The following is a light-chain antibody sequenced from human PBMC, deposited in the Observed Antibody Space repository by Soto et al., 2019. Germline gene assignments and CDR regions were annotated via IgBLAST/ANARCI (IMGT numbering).Light chain of an antibody. CDR3: QKYNSAPLT. V-gene: IGKV3D-15*01. J-gene: IGKJ4*01. Sequence: EIVVTQSPATLSVSPGESATLSCRASRSLGSNLAWYRHKPGQAPRLLIYDASNRATGIPARFSGSGSGTDFTLTISSLQPEDVAAYYCQKYNSAPLTFGGGTKVDIK. CDR2: DAS. CDR1: RSLGSN.